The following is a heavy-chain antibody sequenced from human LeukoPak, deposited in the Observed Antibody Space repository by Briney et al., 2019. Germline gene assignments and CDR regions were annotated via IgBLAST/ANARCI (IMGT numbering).Heavy chain of an antibody. CDR3: ARDMDGYTPDY. CDR2: IDSSSSYM. V-gene: IGHV3-21*06. D-gene: IGHD5-24*01. Sequence: GGSLRLSCAASGFTFSSYSMNWVGQAPGKGLDWVSSIDSSSSYMYYADSVKGRFTMSRDNAKNSLYLQMNSLRAEDTAVYYCARDMDGYTPDYWGQGTLVTVAS. J-gene: IGHJ4*02. CDR1: GFTFSSYS.